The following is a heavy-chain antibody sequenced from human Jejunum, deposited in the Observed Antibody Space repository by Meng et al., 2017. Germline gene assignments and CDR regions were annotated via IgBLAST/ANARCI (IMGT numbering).Heavy chain of an antibody. CDR3: ARHSTDWSLDY. V-gene: IGHV1-18*01. D-gene: IGHD2/OR15-2a*01. CDR1: GYTFTNYQ. CDR2: VNPNHGGA. Sequence: QGQLVQTGVEGKEPGAAVKVSCKTSGYTFTNYQTDWVRQAPGQGLEWMGWVNPNHGGASYAQKFQGRLTMTIDTSTTTVYMELRSLRSDDSALYYCARHSTDWSLDYWGQGTLVTVSS. J-gene: IGHJ4*02.